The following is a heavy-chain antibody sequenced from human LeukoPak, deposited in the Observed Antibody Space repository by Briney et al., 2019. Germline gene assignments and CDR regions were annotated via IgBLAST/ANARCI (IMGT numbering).Heavy chain of an antibody. Sequence: SETLSLTCTVSGDSISGYYWSWIRQPPGKGLEWIGYIFHTGSANYNPSLKSRVTMSVDTSKNQFSLRLSSVTAADTAVYYCVRQPYTSGAYYFDYWGQGTLVTVSS. J-gene: IGHJ4*02. V-gene: IGHV4-59*08. CDR2: IFHTGSA. CDR1: GDSISGYY. CDR3: VRQPYTSGAYYFDY. D-gene: IGHD2-8*01.